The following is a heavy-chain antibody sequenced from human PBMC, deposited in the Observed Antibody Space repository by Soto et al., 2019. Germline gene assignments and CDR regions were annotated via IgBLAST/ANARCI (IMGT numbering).Heavy chain of an antibody. J-gene: IGHJ4*02. D-gene: IGHD3-10*01. V-gene: IGHV4-59*01. CDR1: GDSPSFYY. CDR3: ARGLNFYGLGTLKFDY. CDR2: IYYSGST. Sequence: VQLQESGPGLVRPSETLSLTCPVSGDSPSFYYWSWIRQTPGKGLEWIGPIYYSGSTNYNPSLKRRVTSSIDTSKNQFSLKLTSVTAADTAMYYCARGLNFYGLGTLKFDYGGQGTLVIVSS.